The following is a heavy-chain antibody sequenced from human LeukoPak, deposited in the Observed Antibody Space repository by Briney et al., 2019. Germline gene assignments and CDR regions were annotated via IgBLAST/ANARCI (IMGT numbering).Heavy chain of an antibody. J-gene: IGHJ3*02. D-gene: IGHD6-19*01. CDR1: GYTFTSYD. CDR3: ARASVAGPAFDI. V-gene: IGHV1-2*02. CDR2: INPNSGGT. Sequence: ASVKVSCKASGYTFTSYDINWVRQAPGQGLEWMGWINPNSGGTNYAQKFQGRVTMTRDTSISTAYMELSRLRSDDTAVYYCARASVAGPAFDIWGQGTMVTVSS.